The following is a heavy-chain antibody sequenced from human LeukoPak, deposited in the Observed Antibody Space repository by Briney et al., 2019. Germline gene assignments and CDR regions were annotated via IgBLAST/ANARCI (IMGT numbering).Heavy chain of an antibody. CDR2: IYHSGST. Sequence: SETLSLTCTASGGSSRSGNYYWSWIRQPPGKGLEWIGYIYHSGSTYYNPSLKSRVTISVDRSKNQFSLKLSSVTAADTAVYYCARSRGPLLDYWGQGTLVTVSS. J-gene: IGHJ4*02. V-gene: IGHV4-30-2*01. D-gene: IGHD3-16*01. CDR1: GGSSRSGNYY. CDR3: ARSRGPLLDY.